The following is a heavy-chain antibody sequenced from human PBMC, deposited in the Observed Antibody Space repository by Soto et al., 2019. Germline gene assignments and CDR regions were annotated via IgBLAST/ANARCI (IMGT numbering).Heavy chain of an antibody. CDR1: GFTFSSYA. Sequence: GGSLRLPCAAPGFTFSSYAMSWVRPARGKGLGWVSAISGSGGSTYYADSVKGRFTISRDNSKNTLYLQMNSLRAEDTAVYYCAKTQENFDYWGQGTLVTVSS. V-gene: IGHV3-23*01. CDR3: AKTQENFDY. J-gene: IGHJ4*02. CDR2: ISGSGGST.